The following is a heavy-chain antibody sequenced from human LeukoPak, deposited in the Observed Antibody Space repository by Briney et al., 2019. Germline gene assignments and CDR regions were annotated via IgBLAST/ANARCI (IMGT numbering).Heavy chain of an antibody. Sequence: PSETLSLTCTVSGGSISSSSYFWGWIRQPPGKGLEWIGSVYHSGSTYYSPSLESRVTISIDTSRNKFSLKLNSVTAADTAFYFCARDGLVVPKYWGQGILVTVSS. CDR2: VYHSGST. J-gene: IGHJ4*02. D-gene: IGHD2-2*01. CDR1: GGSISSSSYF. V-gene: IGHV4-39*07. CDR3: ARDGLVVPKY.